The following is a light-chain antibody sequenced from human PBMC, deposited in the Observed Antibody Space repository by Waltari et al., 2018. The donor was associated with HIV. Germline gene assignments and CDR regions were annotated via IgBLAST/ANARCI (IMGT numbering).Light chain of an antibody. V-gene: IGLV1-47*01. CDR3: AAWDDRLSGL. Sequence: QSVLTKPPSASGTTGQRVTISCSGGSSNIGLYHVYWYQQFPGTAPKLLIYRDNQRPPGVPDRFSGSKSGTSASLVISGLRSEDEADYYCAAWDDRLSGLFGGGTKVTVL. CDR2: RDN. J-gene: IGLJ2*01. CDR1: SSNIGLYH.